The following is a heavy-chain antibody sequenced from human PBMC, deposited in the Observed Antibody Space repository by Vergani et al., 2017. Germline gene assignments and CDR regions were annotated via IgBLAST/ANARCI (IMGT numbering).Heavy chain of an antibody. D-gene: IGHD2-2*01. CDR1: GFTFSSYS. CDR3: ARDTPYCSSTSCRRYYYYYYMDV. J-gene: IGHJ6*03. CDR2: ISSNSSYI. V-gene: IGHV3-21*01. Sequence: VQLVESGGGVVQPGRSLRLSCAASGFTFSSYSMNWVRQAPGKGLEWVSSISSNSSYIYYADSVKGRFTISRDNAKNSLYLQMNSLRAEDTAVYYCARDTPYCSSTSCRRYYYYYYMDVWGKGTTVTVSS.